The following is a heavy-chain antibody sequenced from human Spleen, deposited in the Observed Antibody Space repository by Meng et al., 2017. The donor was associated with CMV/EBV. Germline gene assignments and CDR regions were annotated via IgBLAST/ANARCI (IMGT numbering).Heavy chain of an antibody. CDR3: ASEGDNSTSWHFFDY. J-gene: IGHJ4*02. Sequence: QVQRVQSVAEVKKTGGSVKVAFKASGGTFSSCPINWVRQAPGQGLEWMGRIIPILDMANYAQKFQGRVTINAHKSTSTAYMELSSLRSEDTAVYYCASEGDNSTSWHFFDYWGQGTLVTVSS. CDR2: IIPILDMA. CDR1: GGTFSSCP. V-gene: IGHV1-69*09. D-gene: IGHD4-11*01.